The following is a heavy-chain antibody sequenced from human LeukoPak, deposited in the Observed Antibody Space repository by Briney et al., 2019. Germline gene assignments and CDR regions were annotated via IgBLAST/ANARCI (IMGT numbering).Heavy chain of an antibody. CDR3: ARGSGYSYGYDAFDI. J-gene: IGHJ3*02. CDR1: GGSISSSSYY. D-gene: IGHD5-18*01. Sequence: PSETLSLTCTVSGGSISSSSYYWGWIRQPPGKGLEWIGSIYYSGSTYYNPSLKSRVTISVDTSKNQFSLKLSSVAAADTAVYYCARGSGYSYGYDAFDIWGQGTMVTVSS. CDR2: IYYSGST. V-gene: IGHV4-39*07.